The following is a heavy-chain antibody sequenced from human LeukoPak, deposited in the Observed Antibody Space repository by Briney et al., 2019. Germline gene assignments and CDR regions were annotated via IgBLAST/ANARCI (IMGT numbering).Heavy chain of an antibody. CDR2: IYTTGST. CDR3: ARLTYCSSTSCYGGELDY. CDR1: GGAISSYY. V-gene: IGHV4-4*07. Sequence: SETLSLTCTVSGGAISSYYWSWIRQPAGQGLEWIGRIYTTGSTNYNPSLKSRVTMSVDTSKNQFSLKLSSVTAADTAVYYCARLTYCSSTSCYGGELDYWGQGTLVTVSS. J-gene: IGHJ4*02. D-gene: IGHD2-2*01.